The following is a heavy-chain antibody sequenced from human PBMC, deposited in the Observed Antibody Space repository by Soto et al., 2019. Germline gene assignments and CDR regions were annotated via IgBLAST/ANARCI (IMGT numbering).Heavy chain of an antibody. Sequence: SGKVCCKSSGGTFSSYAISWVRQSPGQGLEWMGGIIPIFGTANYAQKFQGRVTMTRDTSISTAYMELSRLRSDDTAVYYCARGGRIAARRINWFDPWGQGTLVTVSS. J-gene: IGHJ5*02. CDR2: IIPIFGTA. D-gene: IGHD6-6*01. CDR3: ARGGRIAARRINWFDP. CDR1: GGTFSSYA. V-gene: IGHV1-69*05.